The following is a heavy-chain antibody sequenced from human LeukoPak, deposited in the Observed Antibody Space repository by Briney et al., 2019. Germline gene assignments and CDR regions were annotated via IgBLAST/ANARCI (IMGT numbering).Heavy chain of an antibody. CDR2: IWYDGSNK. D-gene: IGHD3-10*01. CDR3: ARAYYYDSGSYYGHFDY. J-gene: IGHJ4*02. Sequence: QAGRSLRLSCAASGFTFSSYGMHWVRQAPGKGLEWVAVIWYDGSNKYYADSVKGRFTISRDNSKSTLYLQMDSLRAEDTALYYCARAYYYDSGSYYGHFDYWGRGTLVTVSS. V-gene: IGHV3-33*01. CDR1: GFTFSSYG.